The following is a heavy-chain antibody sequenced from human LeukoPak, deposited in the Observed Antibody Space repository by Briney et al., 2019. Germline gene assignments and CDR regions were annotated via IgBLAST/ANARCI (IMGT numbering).Heavy chain of an antibody. CDR2: MYYTGSYTGTT. J-gene: IGHJ4*02. CDR3: VGEEYGTGSYYKSSD. D-gene: IGHD3-10*01. V-gene: IGHV4-39*01. Sequence: SETLSLTCIVSDGSISSSSFYWGWIRQAPGKGLEWIGSMYYTGSYTGTTHYNPSLESRVTISVDTSKNLCSLKLTSVTAADTAVYYCVGEEYGTGSYYKSSDWGQGALVTVSS. CDR1: DGSISSSSFY.